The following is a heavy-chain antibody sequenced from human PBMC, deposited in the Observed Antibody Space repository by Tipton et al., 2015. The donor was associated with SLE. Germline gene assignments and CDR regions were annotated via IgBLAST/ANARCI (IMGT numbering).Heavy chain of an antibody. V-gene: IGHV1-2*06. CDR3: ARSVTGITAFDI. CDR2: INPNSGGT. CDR1: GYTFTSYG. Sequence: QVQLVQSGAEVKKPGASVKVSCKASGYTFTSYGISWVRQAPGQGLEWMGRINPNSGGTNYAQKFQGRVTMTRDTSISTAYMELSRLRSDDTAVYYCARSVTGITAFDIWGQGTMVTVSS. J-gene: IGHJ3*02. D-gene: IGHD1-20*01.